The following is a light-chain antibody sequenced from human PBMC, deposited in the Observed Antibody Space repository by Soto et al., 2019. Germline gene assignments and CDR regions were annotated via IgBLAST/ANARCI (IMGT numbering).Light chain of an antibody. Sequence: QSALTQPASVSGSPGQSITISCTGTGSDVGNYIYVSWYQQHPGKAPKVMIYEVSNWPSGVSNRFSGSKSGNTASLTISGLQAEDEADYYCSSYTSGTTPIVFGSGTKLTVL. CDR1: GSDVGNYIY. V-gene: IGLV2-14*01. CDR2: EVS. J-gene: IGLJ1*01. CDR3: SSYTSGTTPIV.